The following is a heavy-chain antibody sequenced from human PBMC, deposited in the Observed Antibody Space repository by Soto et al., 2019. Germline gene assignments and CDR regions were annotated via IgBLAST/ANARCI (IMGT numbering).Heavy chain of an antibody. CDR1: DGSISSYH. J-gene: IGHJ4*02. V-gene: IGHV4-59*01. CDR2: GYHTGST. D-gene: IGHD2-15*01. CDR3: ATRPPGWWVRVFDY. Sequence: SETLSLTCTVSDGSISSYHWSWLRLPPGKGSEWIGYGYHTGSTNYNPSLRSRVTISIDTSKSQFSLKLNTVSAADTAVYYCATRPPGWWVRVFDYWGPGIMVTVSS.